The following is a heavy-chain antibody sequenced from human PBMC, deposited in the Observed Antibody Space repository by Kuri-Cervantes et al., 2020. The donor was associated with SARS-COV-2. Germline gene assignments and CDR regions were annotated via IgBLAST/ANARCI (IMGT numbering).Heavy chain of an antibody. CDR3: ARVLDFDHHGFDV. J-gene: IGHJ3*01. V-gene: IGHV4-30-2*01. CDR2: IYPGGST. Sequence: SCVVSGASITSGGYSWSWVRQPPGEGLEWIGFIYPGGSTSYNPSLQSRVTISMDGSENQFSLRLSSVTAADTAVYYCARVLDFDHHGFDVWGQGTLVTVS. D-gene: IGHD3-9*01. CDR1: GASITSGGYS.